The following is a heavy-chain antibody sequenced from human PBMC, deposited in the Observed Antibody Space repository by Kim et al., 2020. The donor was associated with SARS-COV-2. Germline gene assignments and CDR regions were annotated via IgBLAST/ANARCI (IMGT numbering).Heavy chain of an antibody. CDR3: ARGSSGGYGPFDY. Sequence: SETLSLTCAVYGGSFSGYYWSWIRQPPGKGLEWIGEINHSGSTNYNPSLKSRVTISVDTSKNQFSLKLSSVTAADTAVYYCARGSSGGYGPFDYWGQGTLVT. CDR1: GGSFSGYY. V-gene: IGHV4-34*01. CDR2: INHSGST. J-gene: IGHJ4*02. D-gene: IGHD5-12*01.